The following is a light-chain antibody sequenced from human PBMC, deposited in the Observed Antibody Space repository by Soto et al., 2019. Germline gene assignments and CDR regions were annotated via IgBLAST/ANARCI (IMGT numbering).Light chain of an antibody. CDR3: QQSYTTPWT. CDR1: QSIRSS. V-gene: IGKV1-39*01. Sequence: DIQMTQSPSSRSASVGDRVTITCRASQSIRSSLNWYQQKPGKAPKLLIYAASSLQSGVPSRFSGSGSGTDFTLTISSLQPEDFATYYCQQSYTTPWTVGQGTKVEIK. CDR2: AAS. J-gene: IGKJ1*01.